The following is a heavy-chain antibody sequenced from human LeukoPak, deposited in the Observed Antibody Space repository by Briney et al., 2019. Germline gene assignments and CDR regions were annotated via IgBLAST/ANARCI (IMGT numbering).Heavy chain of an antibody. V-gene: IGHV3-7*01. J-gene: IGHJ4*02. CDR3: ARAIDYGYPGGY. CDR2: IKQDGTEK. CDR1: GFTFSSYW. Sequence: GGSLRLSCAASGFTFSSYWMSWVRQAPGKGLEWVASIKQDGTEKYYVDSVKGRFTVSRDNAKNSLYLQMNSLRAEDTAVYYCARAIDYGYPGGYWGQGTLVTVSS. D-gene: IGHD4-17*01.